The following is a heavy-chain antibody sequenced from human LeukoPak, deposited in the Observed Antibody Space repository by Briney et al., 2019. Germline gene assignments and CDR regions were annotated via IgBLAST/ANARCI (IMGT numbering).Heavy chain of an antibody. CDR1: GGSTTGYF. Sequence: PSETLSLTRTVSGGSTTGYFWTWIRQPPGKGLEWIGYVYYSGRTNYNPSLKSRVTISVDTSKNQFSLKLSSVTAADTAVYYCARGRYYYMDVWGKGTTVTVSS. V-gene: IGHV4-59*08. CDR2: VYYSGRT. CDR3: ARGRYYYMDV. J-gene: IGHJ6*03.